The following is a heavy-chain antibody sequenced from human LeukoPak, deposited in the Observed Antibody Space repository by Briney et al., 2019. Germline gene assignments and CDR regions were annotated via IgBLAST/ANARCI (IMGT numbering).Heavy chain of an antibody. V-gene: IGHV1-69*05. J-gene: IGHJ4*02. D-gene: IGHD5/OR15-5a*01. CDR1: GGTFSSYA. CDR3: ARNPIFDSAFDY. Sequence: SVKVSCKASGGTFSSYAISWVRQAPGQGLEWMGGIIPILDTANYAQKFQGRVTITTDESTSTAYMELSSLRSEDTAVYYCARNPIFDSAFDYWGQGTLVTVSS. CDR2: IIPILDTA.